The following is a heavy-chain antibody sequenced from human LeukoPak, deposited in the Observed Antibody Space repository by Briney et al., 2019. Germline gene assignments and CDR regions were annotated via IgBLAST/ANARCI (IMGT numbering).Heavy chain of an antibody. V-gene: IGHV1-46*01. CDR3: ARGPTMAAAGAEYFQH. J-gene: IGHJ1*01. CDR2: INPSGGST. D-gene: IGHD6-13*01. CDR1: GYTFTSYY. Sequence: ASVKVSCKASGYTFTSYYMHWVRQAPGQGLEWMGIINPSGGSTSYAQKFQGRVTMTRDTSTSTVYMGLSSLRSEDTAVYYCARGPTMAAAGAEYFQHWGQGTLVTVSS.